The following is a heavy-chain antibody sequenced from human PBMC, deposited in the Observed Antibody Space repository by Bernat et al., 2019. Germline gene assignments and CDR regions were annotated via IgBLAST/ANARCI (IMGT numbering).Heavy chain of an antibody. D-gene: IGHD3-3*01. CDR3: AHRRSLGGSWSGWSVEYNWFDP. Sequence: QITLKESGPTLVRPTQTLTLTCTFSGFSLTTSGVGVGWIRQPPGQALEWLALIYWDDDKRYSPSLKSRLTISKDTSKNQVVLTMTNMDPVDTATYYCAHRRSLGGSWSGWSVEYNWFDPWGQGTLVTVSA. CDR2: IYWDDDK. CDR1: GFSLTTSGVG. V-gene: IGHV2-5*02. J-gene: IGHJ5*02.